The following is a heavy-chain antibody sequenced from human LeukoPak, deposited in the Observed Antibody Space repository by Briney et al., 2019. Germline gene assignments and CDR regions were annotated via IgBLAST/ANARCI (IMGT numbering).Heavy chain of an antibody. CDR3: ARDRFNSGSYRFAFDI. J-gene: IGHJ3*02. V-gene: IGHV3-48*04. CDR1: GFTFSSYS. D-gene: IGHD1-26*01. Sequence: PGGSLRLSCAASGFTFSSYSMNWVRQAPGKGLEWVSYISSSSSTIYYADSVKGRFTISRDNAKNSLYLQMNSLRAEDTAVYYCARDRFNSGSYRFAFDIWGQGTMVTVSS. CDR2: ISSSSSTI.